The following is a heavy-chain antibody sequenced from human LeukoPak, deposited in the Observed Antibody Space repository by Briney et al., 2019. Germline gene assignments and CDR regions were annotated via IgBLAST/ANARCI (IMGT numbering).Heavy chain of an antibody. CDR1: GFTFSSYW. D-gene: IGHD3-10*01. V-gene: IGHV3-74*03. CDR3: ARDLYHGSDE. Sequence: PGGSLRLSCARSGFTFSSYWMHWVRQAPGKGLVWVSTIYTDGSVAQYADSVKGRFTISRDNAQNTLYLQMNTLGVEDAAVYYCARDLYHGSDEWGQGTLVTVSS. CDR2: IYTDGSVA. J-gene: IGHJ4*02.